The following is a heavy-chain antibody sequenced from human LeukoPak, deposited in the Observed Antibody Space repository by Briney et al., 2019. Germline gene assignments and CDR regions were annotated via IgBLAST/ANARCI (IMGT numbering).Heavy chain of an antibody. D-gene: IGHD2-15*01. Sequence: GGSLRLSCAASGFTFSSYAMSWVRQAPGKGLEWVSAISGSGGSTYYADSVKGRFTISRDNSKNTLYLQMNSLRAEDTAVYYCARDGGYCSAGTCYSDYWGQGTLVAVSS. CDR1: GFTFSSYA. CDR3: ARDGGYCSAGTCYSDY. CDR2: ISGSGGST. V-gene: IGHV3-23*01. J-gene: IGHJ4*02.